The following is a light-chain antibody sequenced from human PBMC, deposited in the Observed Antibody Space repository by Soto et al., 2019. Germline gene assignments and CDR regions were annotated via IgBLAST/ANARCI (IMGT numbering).Light chain of an antibody. J-gene: IGKJ5*01. CDR1: QGVSSY. Sequence: EIVLTQSPGTLSLSPGERATLSCRASQGVSSYLAWYQQNRGQAPRLLIYGASSRATGIPDRFSGSGSGTDFTLTISRLEPEDFAVYYCQQYGRSPLSTFGQGTRLVIK. CDR2: GAS. V-gene: IGKV3-20*01. CDR3: QQYGRSPLST.